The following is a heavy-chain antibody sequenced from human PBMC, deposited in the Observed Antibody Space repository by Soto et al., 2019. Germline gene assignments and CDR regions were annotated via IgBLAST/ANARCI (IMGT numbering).Heavy chain of an antibody. Sequence: DVQLLESGGGLVQPEGSLRLSCAASGFTFSSYAMGWVRQGPGKGLEWVAVVSIGGSTHYADSVRGRFTISRDNSKTTLSLQMNSLTAEDTAVYFCANRRGAGGHFDYWGQGALVTVSS. CDR3: ANRRGAGGHFDY. CDR2: VSIGGST. CDR1: GFTFSSYA. V-gene: IGHV3-23*01. D-gene: IGHD2-15*01. J-gene: IGHJ4*02.